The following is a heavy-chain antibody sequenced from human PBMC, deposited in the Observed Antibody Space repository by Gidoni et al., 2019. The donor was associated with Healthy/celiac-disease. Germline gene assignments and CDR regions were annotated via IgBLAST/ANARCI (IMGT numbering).Heavy chain of an antibody. Sequence: QVQLVESGGGVVQPGRSLRLSCAASGFPFSSYAMHWVRQAPGKGLEWVAVISYDGSNKYYADSVKGRFTISRDNSKNTLYLQMNSLRAEDTAVYYCAREVWSSGYYLYYYYGMDVWGQGTTVTVSS. CDR3: AREVWSSGYYLYYYYGMDV. V-gene: IGHV3-30-3*01. CDR1: GFPFSSYA. CDR2: ISYDGSNK. D-gene: IGHD3-22*01. J-gene: IGHJ6*02.